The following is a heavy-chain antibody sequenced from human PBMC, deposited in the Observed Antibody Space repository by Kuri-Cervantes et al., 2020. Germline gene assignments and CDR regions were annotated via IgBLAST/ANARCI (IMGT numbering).Heavy chain of an antibody. Sequence: ESLKISCAVSGGSFSGYYWSWIRQPPGKGLEWIGEINHSGSTNYNPSLKSRVTISVDTSKKQFSLKLSSVTAADTAVYYCARRVLKRITMVRNTNWFDPWGQGTLVTVSS. D-gene: IGHD3-10*01. CDR2: INHSGST. J-gene: IGHJ5*02. CDR3: ARRVLKRITMVRNTNWFDP. CDR1: GGSFSGYY. V-gene: IGHV4-34*01.